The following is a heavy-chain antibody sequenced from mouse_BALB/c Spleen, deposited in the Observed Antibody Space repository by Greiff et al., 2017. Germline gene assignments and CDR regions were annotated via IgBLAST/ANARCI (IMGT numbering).Heavy chain of an antibody. CDR3: AGGDYYGSPAMDY. CDR1: GFTFSDYY. D-gene: IGHD1-1*01. CDR2: ISDGGSYT. V-gene: IGHV5-4*02. J-gene: IGHJ4*01. Sequence: EVQLVESGGGLVKPGGSLKLSCAASGFTFSDYYMYWVRQTPEKRLEWVATISDGGSYTYYPDSVKGRLTISRDNAKNNLYLQMSSLKSEDTAMYYCAGGDYYGSPAMDYWGQGTSVTVSS.